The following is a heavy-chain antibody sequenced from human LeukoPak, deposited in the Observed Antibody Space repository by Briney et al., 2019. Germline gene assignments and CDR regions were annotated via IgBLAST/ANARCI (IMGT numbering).Heavy chain of an antibody. CDR3: AKLYCSGGSCSDY. CDR2: IYYSGST. V-gene: IGHV4-39*07. CDR1: GGSISGSSYY. D-gene: IGHD2-15*01. Sequence: SETLSLTRTVSGGSISGSSYYWGWIRQPPGKGLEWIGSIYYSGSTYYNPSLKSRVTISVDTSKNQFSLKLSSVTAADTAVYYCAKLYCSGGSCSDYWGQGTLVTVSS. J-gene: IGHJ4*02.